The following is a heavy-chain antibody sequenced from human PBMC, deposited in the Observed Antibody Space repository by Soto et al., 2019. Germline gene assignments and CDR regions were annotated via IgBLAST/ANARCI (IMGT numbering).Heavy chain of an antibody. Sequence: VASVKVSCKASGFTFTSSAVQWVRQARGQRLEWIGWIVVGSGNTNYAQKFQERVTITRDMSTSTAYMELSSLRSEDTAVYYCAAPLYYDFWSGPYGMDVWGQGTTVTVSS. CDR2: IVVGSGNT. V-gene: IGHV1-58*01. CDR3: AAPLYYDFWSGPYGMDV. D-gene: IGHD3-3*01. CDR1: GFTFTSSA. J-gene: IGHJ6*02.